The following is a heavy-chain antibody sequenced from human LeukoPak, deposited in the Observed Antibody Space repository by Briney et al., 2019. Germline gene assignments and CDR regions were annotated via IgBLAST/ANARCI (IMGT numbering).Heavy chain of an antibody. Sequence: SETLSLTCTVSGGSTSSYYWSWIRQPPGKGLEWIGYIYYSESTNYNPSLKSRVTISVDTSKNQFSLKLSSVTAADTAVYYCARDSSFIAAAGTGLDYWGQGTLVTVSS. D-gene: IGHD6-13*01. J-gene: IGHJ4*02. CDR1: GGSTSSYY. CDR2: IYYSEST. CDR3: ARDSSFIAAAGTGLDY. V-gene: IGHV4-59*01.